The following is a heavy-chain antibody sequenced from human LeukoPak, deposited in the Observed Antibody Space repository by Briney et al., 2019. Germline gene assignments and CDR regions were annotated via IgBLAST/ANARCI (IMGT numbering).Heavy chain of an antibody. J-gene: IGHJ4*02. D-gene: IGHD1-26*01. CDR3: ASAIVGATQFDY. CDR2: INWNGGDT. CDR1: GFTFTDYG. V-gene: IGHV3-20*04. Sequence: GGSLRLSCAGSGFTFTDYGMSWVRQAPGKGLEWVAGINWNGGDTGYADSVKGRFTISRDNAKNSLYLQMNSLRAEDTAVYYCASAIVGATQFDYWGQGTLVTVSS.